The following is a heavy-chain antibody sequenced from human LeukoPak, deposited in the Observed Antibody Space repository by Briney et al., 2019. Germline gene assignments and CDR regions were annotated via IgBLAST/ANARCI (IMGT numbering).Heavy chain of an antibody. CDR1: GFAFTTSA. D-gene: IGHD3-16*01. Sequence: SVKVSCKASGFAFTTSAMQWVRQARGQRLEWIGWIVVGSGNTNYAQKFQERVTITRDMSTSTAYMELSSLRSEDTSVYYCAALPRGDPNGDAFDIWGQGTMVTVSS. CDR3: AALPRGDPNGDAFDI. CDR2: IVVGSGNT. V-gene: IGHV1-58*02. J-gene: IGHJ3*02.